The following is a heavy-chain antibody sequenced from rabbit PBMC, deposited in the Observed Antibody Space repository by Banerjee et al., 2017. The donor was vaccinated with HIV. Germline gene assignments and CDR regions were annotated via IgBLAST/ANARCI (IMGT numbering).Heavy chain of an antibody. CDR3: ARDGASGYNFNL. Sequence: QEQLEESGGDLVKPEGSLTLTCTASGFSFSNSYWMCWVRQAPGKGLELIACIVTGSSGRTYYASWAKGRFTISKTSSTTVTLQMTSLTAADTATYFCARDGASGYNFNLWGQGTLVTVS. V-gene: IGHV1S45*01. J-gene: IGHJ4*01. CDR1: GFSFSNSYW. CDR2: IVTGSSGRT. D-gene: IGHD1-1*01.